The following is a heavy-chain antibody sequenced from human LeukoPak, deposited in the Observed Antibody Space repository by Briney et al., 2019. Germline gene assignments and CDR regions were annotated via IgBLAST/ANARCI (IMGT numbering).Heavy chain of an antibody. V-gene: IGHV3-23*01. CDR1: GFTFSSYD. D-gene: IGHD3-10*01. CDR2: ISGSGGST. J-gene: IGHJ6*03. Sequence: PGGSLRLSCAASGFTFSSYDMSWVRQTPGEGLEWVSAISGSGGSTYYADSVKGRFTISRDNSKNTLYLQMNSLRAEDTAVYYCAKGRGRYGSGSYLTYYYYYMDVWGKGTTVTVSS. CDR3: AKGRGRYGSGSYLTYYYYYMDV.